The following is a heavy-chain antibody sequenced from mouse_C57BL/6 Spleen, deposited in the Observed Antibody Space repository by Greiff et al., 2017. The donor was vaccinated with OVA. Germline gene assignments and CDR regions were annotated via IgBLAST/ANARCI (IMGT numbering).Heavy chain of an antibody. J-gene: IGHJ3*01. CDR2: ISSGSSTI. D-gene: IGHD1-1*01. Sequence: EVKLVESGGGLVKPGGSLKLSCAASGFTFSDYGMHWVRQAPEKGLEWVAYISSGSSTIYYADTVKGRFTISRDNAKNTLFLQMTSLRSEDTAMYYCATAGSSLAWFAYWGQGTLVTVSA. V-gene: IGHV5-17*01. CDR3: ATAGSSLAWFAY. CDR1: GFTFSDYG.